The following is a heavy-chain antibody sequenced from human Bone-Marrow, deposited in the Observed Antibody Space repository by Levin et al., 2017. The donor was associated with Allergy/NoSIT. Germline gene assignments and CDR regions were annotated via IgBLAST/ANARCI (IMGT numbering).Heavy chain of an antibody. Sequence: PGGSLRLSCAASGFTFSDHSMSWVRQAPGKGLEWVANINQAGSDSYYVTSVKARFTVSRDNIRNSLYLQMNNLGAEDTAVYFCAREHARPFGRFDSATWSPYYFDYWGQGSLVTVSS. CDR3: AREHARPFGRFDSATWSPYYFDY. J-gene: IGHJ4*02. V-gene: IGHV3-7*01. D-gene: IGHD3-10*01. CDR1: GFTFSDHS. CDR2: INQAGSDS.